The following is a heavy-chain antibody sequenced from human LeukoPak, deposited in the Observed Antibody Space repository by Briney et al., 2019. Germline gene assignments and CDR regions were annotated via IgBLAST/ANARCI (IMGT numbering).Heavy chain of an antibody. CDR2: ITSSSSFI. V-gene: IGHV3-21*01. CDR1: GFTFSSFS. Sequence: GGSLRLTCAASGFTFSSFSMNWVRQAPGKGLEWVSSITSSSSFIYYADSVKGRFTISRDNAKNSLYLQMTSLRAEDTAVYYCANDLGWIQLNLGRGQGTLVTVSS. CDR3: ANDLGWIQLNLG. D-gene: IGHD5-18*01. J-gene: IGHJ4*02.